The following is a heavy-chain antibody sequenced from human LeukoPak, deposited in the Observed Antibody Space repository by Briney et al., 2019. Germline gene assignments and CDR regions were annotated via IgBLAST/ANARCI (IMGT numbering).Heavy chain of an antibody. J-gene: IGHJ4*02. CDR1: GGSISSYY. CDR2: IYTSGST. V-gene: IGHV4-4*07. Sequence: PSETLSLTCTVSGGSISSYYWSWIRQPAGKGLEWIGRIYTSGSTNYNPSLKSRVTMSVDTSKNQFSLKLSSVTAADTAVYYCARVYYGSGSSYYFDYWGQGTLVTVSS. CDR3: ARVYYGSGSSYYFDY. D-gene: IGHD3-10*01.